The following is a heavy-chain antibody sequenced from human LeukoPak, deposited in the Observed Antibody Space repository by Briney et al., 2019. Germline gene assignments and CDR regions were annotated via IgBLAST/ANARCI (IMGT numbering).Heavy chain of an antibody. D-gene: IGHD6-13*01. V-gene: IGHV1-69*06. J-gene: IGHJ4*02. CDR3: ASELDSSSCFDY. CDR1: GGTFSSYA. Sequence: SVKVSCKASGGTFSSYAISWVRQAPGQGLEWMGGIIPIFGTANYAQKFQGRVTITADKSTSTAYMELSSLRSEDTAVYYCASELDSSSCFDYWGQGTLVTVSS. CDR2: IIPIFGTA.